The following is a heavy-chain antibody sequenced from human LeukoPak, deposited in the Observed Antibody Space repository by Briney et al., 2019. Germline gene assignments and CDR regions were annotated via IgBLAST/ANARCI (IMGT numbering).Heavy chain of an antibody. D-gene: IGHD6-13*01. Sequence: SETLSLTCTVSGYSISSGYYWGWIRQPPGKGLEWIGSIYHSGSTDYNPSLKNRVTISVDTSKNQFSLKLNSATAADTAVYYCARDLYSSRTNDAFVIWGQGTMVTVSS. CDR1: GYSISSGYY. CDR3: ARDLYSSRTNDAFVI. J-gene: IGHJ3*02. CDR2: IYHSGST. V-gene: IGHV4-38-2*02.